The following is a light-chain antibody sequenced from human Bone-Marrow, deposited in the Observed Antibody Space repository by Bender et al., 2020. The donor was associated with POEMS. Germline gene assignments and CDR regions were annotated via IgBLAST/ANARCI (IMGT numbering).Light chain of an antibody. J-gene: IGLJ3*02. CDR1: KLGDHY. CDR3: QAWDTNTAVV. Sequence: SSELTQPPSVSVSPGQTATISCSGEKLGDHYVCWYQQKPGQSPVLVIYKDHQRPSGIPERFSGSNSGNTATLTISGAQAVDEADYYCQAWDTNTAVVFGGGTKLTVL. CDR2: KDH. V-gene: IGLV3-1*01.